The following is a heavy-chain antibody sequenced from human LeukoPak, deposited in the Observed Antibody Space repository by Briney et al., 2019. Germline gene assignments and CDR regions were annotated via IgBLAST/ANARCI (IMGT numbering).Heavy chain of an antibody. Sequence: GGSLRLSCAASGFTFSSYSMNWVRQAPGKGLEWVSSTSSSSSYIYYADSVKGRFTISRDNAKNSLYLQMNSLRAEDTAVYYCARLRGSYDSSGYQYYFDYWGQGTLVTVSS. CDR3: ARLRGSYDSSGYQYYFDY. V-gene: IGHV3-21*01. J-gene: IGHJ4*02. CDR1: GFTFSSYS. CDR2: TSSSSSYI. D-gene: IGHD3-22*01.